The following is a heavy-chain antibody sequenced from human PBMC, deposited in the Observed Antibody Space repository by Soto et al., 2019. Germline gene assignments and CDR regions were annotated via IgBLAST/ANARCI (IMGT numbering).Heavy chain of an antibody. CDR3: ARLDIASDY. Sequence: GGSLRLSCAASGFTFSNFAMTWVRQAPGKGLEWVSAISGSGGSTYYADSVKGRFTISRDNAKNSLYLQMNSLRAEGTAVYYCARLDIASDYWGQGTLVTVSS. J-gene: IGHJ4*02. CDR2: ISGSGGST. CDR1: GFTFSNFA. V-gene: IGHV3-23*01. D-gene: IGHD1-1*01.